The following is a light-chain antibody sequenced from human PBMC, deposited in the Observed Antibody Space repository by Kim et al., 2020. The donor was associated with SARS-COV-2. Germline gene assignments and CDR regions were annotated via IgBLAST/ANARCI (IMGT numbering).Light chain of an antibody. CDR1: RSVRRSY. V-gene: IGKV3-20*01. CDR2: GAS. Sequence: APGERAIPSCRASRSVRRSYLAWYQQKPGKAPRLLIYGASSRATGIPDRFSGSGSGTDFTLTISRLEPEDFAVYYCQQYGSSPLTFGEGTKVDIK. CDR3: QQYGSSPLT. J-gene: IGKJ1*01.